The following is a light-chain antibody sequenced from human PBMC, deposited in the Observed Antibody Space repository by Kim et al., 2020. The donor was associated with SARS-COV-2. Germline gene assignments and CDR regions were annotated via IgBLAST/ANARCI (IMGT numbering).Light chain of an antibody. CDR1: SSDVGAYNL. V-gene: IGLV2-14*03. CDR3: TSYTRSDTWV. CDR2: DVS. J-gene: IGLJ3*02. Sequence: SVTISCTGTSSDVGAYNLVSWYQQHPGKAPTFMIHDVSQRPSGVSNRFSGSKSGNTASLTISGLQAEDEADYYCTSYTRSDTWVFGGGTKVTVL.